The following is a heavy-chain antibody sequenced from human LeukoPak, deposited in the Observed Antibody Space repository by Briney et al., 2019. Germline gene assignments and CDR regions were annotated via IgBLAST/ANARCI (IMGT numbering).Heavy chain of an antibody. V-gene: IGHV4-59*01. J-gene: IGHJ3*02. CDR2: IYYSGST. Sequence: SETLSLTCTVSGGSISPYYWSWIRQPPGKGLEWIAYIYYSGSTDYNPSLKGRVTISVDLSKNQFSLKLSSVTAADTAVYYCARSDIYCSGGSCPPNTFDIFDIWGQGTMVTVSS. CDR3: ARSDIYCSGGSCPPNTFDIFDI. D-gene: IGHD2-15*01. CDR1: GGSISPYY.